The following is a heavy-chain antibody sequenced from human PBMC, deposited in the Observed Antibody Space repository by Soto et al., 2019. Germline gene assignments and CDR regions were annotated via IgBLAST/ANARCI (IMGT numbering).Heavy chain of an antibody. V-gene: IGHV4-34*01. CDR2: INHSGST. CDR1: GGSFSGYY. D-gene: IGHD3-16*01. CDR3: ARQGGGELFLLGYHYYSMDV. Sequence: TLSLTCAVYGGSFSGYYWSWIRQPPGKGLEWIGEINHSGSTNYNPSLKSRVTISVDTSKNQFSLKLSSVTAADTAVYYCARQGGGELFLLGYHYYSMDVRGQGTSVTVSS. J-gene: IGHJ6*02.